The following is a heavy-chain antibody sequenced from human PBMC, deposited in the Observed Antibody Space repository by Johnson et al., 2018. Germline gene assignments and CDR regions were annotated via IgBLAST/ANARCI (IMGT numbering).Heavy chain of an antibody. J-gene: IGHJ3*02. CDR3: ARTNWGWGKGAFDI. Sequence: QVQLQQWGAGLLKPSETLSLTCAVYGGSFSGYYWSWIRQPPGKGLEWIGEINHSGSTNYNPSLKSRVTISVDTSKNQFSLKLSSVTAADTAVYYCARTNWGWGKGAFDIWGQGTMVTVSS. V-gene: IGHV4-34*01. CDR1: GGSFSGYY. D-gene: IGHD7-27*01. CDR2: INHSGST.